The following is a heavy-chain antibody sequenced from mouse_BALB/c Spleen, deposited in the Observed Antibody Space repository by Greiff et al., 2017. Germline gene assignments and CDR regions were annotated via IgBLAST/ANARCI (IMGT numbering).Heavy chain of an antibody. V-gene: IGHV14-3*02. D-gene: IGHD2-1*01. J-gene: IGHJ4*01. Sequence: EVQLQQSGAELVKPGASVKLSCTASGFTFTDSYMHWVKQRPEQGLEWIGRIDPANGNTKYNPKFQGKATITADTSSNTAYLQLSSLTSEDTAVYYGARAPYGNDYAMDYWGQGTSVTVSS. CDR1: GFTFTDSY. CDR2: IDPANGNT. CDR3: ARAPYGNDYAMDY.